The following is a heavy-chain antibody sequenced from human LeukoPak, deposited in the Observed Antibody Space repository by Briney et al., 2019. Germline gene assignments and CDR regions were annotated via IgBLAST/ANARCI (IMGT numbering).Heavy chain of an antibody. V-gene: IGHV4-34*01. CDR1: GGSFSGYY. D-gene: IGHD3-10*01. Sequence: SSETLSLTCAVYGGSFSGYYWSWIRQPPGKGLEWIGEINHSGSTNYNPSLKSRVTISVDTSKNQFSLKLSSVTAADTAVYYCASHYYGSGSYRSSWGQGTLVTVSS. J-gene: IGHJ5*02. CDR2: INHSGST. CDR3: ASHYYGSGSYRSS.